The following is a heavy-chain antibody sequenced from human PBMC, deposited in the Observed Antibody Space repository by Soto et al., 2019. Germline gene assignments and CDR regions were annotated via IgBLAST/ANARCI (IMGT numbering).Heavy chain of an antibody. V-gene: IGHV4-61*01. CDR3: ARDHHSFYDTSGYDPYFDS. J-gene: IGHJ4*02. D-gene: IGHD3-22*01. CDR2: IYYSGTT. CDR1: GGSVNTAPYY. Sequence: QVQLQESGPGLVKPSETLSLSCTVSGGSVNTAPYYWSWIRQPPGKGLEWIGNIYYSGTTNYDPSLTRRVSIAFDPSKNQFSLTLRSVTAADTAVYFCARDHHSFYDTSGYDPYFDSWGQGTLVTVSS.